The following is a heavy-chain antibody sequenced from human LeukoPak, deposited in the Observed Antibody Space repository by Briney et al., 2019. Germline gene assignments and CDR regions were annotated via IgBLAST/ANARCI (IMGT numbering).Heavy chain of an antibody. Sequence: GGSLRLSCAASGFTFSSYAMSWARQAPGKGLEWVSAISGSGGSTYYADSVKGRFTISRDNSKNTLYLQMNSLRAEDTAVYYCAKDLGAPRIYFDYWGQGTLVTVSS. V-gene: IGHV3-23*01. CDR1: GFTFSSYA. CDR3: AKDLGAPRIYFDY. J-gene: IGHJ4*02. D-gene: IGHD1-26*01. CDR2: ISGSGGST.